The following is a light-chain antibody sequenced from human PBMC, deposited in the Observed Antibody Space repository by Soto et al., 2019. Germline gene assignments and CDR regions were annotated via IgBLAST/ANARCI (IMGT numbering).Light chain of an antibody. J-gene: IGLJ3*02. Sequence: QSALTQPASVSGSPGQSITISCTGTSSDVGGYNFVSWHQQHPGTAPKLMIYDVSNRPSGVSIRFSGSKSGNTASLTISGLQAEDEADYYCSSYTSSNTVVFGGGTKLTVL. CDR3: SSYTSSNTVV. V-gene: IGLV2-14*01. CDR1: SSDVGGYNF. CDR2: DVS.